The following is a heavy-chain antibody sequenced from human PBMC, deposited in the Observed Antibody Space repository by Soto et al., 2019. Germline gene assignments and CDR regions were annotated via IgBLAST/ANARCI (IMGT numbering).Heavy chain of an antibody. CDR2: IYYSGST. CDR3: ASRYGGTLDY. V-gene: IGHV4-59*08. Sequence: QVQLQESGPGLVKRSETLSLTCTVSGGSISSYYWSWIRQPPGKGLEWIGYIYYSGSTNYNPSIKRRVTIPVDTSKNQFSLKLSSGTAADTAVYYCASRYGGTLDYWGQGTLVTVSS. D-gene: IGHD4-17*01. J-gene: IGHJ4*02. CDR1: GGSISSYY.